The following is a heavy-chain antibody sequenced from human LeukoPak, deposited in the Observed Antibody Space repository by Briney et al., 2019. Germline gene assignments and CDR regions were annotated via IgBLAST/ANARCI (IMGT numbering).Heavy chain of an antibody. Sequence: GGSLRLSCAASGFTFSSYSMNWVRQAPGKGLEWVSAISGSGGRTYYADSVKGRFTISRDNSKNTLYLQMNSLRAEDTAVYNCAKGDFYGSGRDYYYYMDVWGKGTTVTISS. D-gene: IGHD3-10*01. CDR1: GFTFSSYS. CDR3: AKGDFYGSGRDYYYYMDV. V-gene: IGHV3-23*01. CDR2: ISGSGGRT. J-gene: IGHJ6*03.